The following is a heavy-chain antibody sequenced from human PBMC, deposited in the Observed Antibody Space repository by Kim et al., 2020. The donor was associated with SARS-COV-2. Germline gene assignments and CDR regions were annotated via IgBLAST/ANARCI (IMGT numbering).Heavy chain of an antibody. D-gene: IGHD3-3*01. V-gene: IGHV3-23*01. CDR2: ISGSGAT. CDR1: GFTFSSYA. Sequence: GGSLRLSCAASGFTFSSYAMSWVRQAPGKGLEWVSSISGSGATYYGDSVKGRFTISRDNSKNTLYLQMNSLRAEDTAVYYCAKKEEYTFGPLQIDYWGQGTLVTVSS. J-gene: IGHJ4*02. CDR3: AKKEEYTFGPLQIDY.